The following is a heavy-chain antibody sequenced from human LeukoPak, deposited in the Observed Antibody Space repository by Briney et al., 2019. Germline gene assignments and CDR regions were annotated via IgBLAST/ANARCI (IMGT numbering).Heavy chain of an antibody. J-gene: IGHJ4*02. CDR2: IYGGGTT. V-gene: IGHV3-53*01. CDR3: ARAPYYYGSGTYYPFDL. D-gene: IGHD3-10*01. Sequence: PGGSLRPSCAAPEFTVSTNYISWVRQAPGKGLEWVSVIYGGGTTYYAASLQGRFTISRDDSKNTVYLQMNSLGAEDTAVYFCARAPYYYGSGTYYPFDLWGQGTLVTVSS. CDR1: EFTVSTNY.